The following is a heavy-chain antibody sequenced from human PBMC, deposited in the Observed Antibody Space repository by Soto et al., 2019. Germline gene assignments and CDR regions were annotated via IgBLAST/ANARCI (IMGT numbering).Heavy chain of an antibody. D-gene: IGHD6-13*01. V-gene: IGHV3-33*01. Sequence: GGSLRLSCAASGFTFSSYGMHWVRQAPGKGLEWVAVIWYDGSNKYYADSVKGRFTISRDNSKNTLYLQMNSLRAEDTAVYYCASVPHRGSSWKQGYGMDVWGQGTTVTVSS. J-gene: IGHJ6*02. CDR2: IWYDGSNK. CDR3: ASVPHRGSSWKQGYGMDV. CDR1: GFTFSSYG.